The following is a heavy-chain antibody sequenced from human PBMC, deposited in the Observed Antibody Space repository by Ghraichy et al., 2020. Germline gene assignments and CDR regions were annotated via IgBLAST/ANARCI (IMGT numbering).Heavy chain of an antibody. D-gene: IGHD5-24*01. J-gene: IGHJ3*02. CDR2: INHSGST. V-gene: IGHV4-34*01. Sequence: SETLSLTCVVYGGSFSGYFWTWIRQPPGKGLEWIGDINHSGSTNYNPSLKSRVIISVDTSKNHFSLKLSSVTAADTAVYYCARNGDARTFDIWGQGTMVTVSS. CDR3: ARNGDARTFDI. CDR1: GGSFSGYF.